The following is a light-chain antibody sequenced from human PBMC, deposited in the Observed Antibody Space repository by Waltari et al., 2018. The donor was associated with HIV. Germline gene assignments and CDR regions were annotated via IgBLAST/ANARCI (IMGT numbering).Light chain of an antibody. J-gene: IGLJ2*01. V-gene: IGLV6-57*01. CDR3: QSYDSSNPVV. Sequence: NFMLPQPPSVSASPGTTVTISCTRSSGSVANNDLQCYQQRPGSSPTTVISEDNQRPSGVPDRFSGSIDSSSNSASLTISGLKTEDEADYYCQSYDSSNPVVFGGGTKLTVL. CDR2: EDN. CDR1: SGSVANND.